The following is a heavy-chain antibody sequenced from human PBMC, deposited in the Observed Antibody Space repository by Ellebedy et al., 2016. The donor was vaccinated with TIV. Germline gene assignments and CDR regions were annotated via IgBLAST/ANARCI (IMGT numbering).Heavy chain of an antibody. D-gene: IGHD2-8*01. CDR3: ARGACMLVSCRSGYGMDV. CDR2: INAGNGNT. CDR1: GYTFTSYT. J-gene: IGHJ6*02. V-gene: IGHV1-3*01. Sequence: ASVKVSCKASGYTFTSYTMHWVRQAPGQRLEWMGWINAGNGNTKYSQKFQGRVTITRDTSASTVYMELSSLRSEDTAVYYCARGACMLVSCRSGYGMDVWGQGTTVTVSS.